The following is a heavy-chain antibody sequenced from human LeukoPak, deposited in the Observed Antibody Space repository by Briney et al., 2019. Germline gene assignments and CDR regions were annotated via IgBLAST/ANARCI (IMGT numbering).Heavy chain of an antibody. CDR1: GGSFSGYY. CDR3: ARGPNYDFWSGTFDY. D-gene: IGHD3-3*01. J-gene: IGHJ4*02. Sequence: SETLSLTCAVYGGSFSGYYWSWIRQPPGKGLEWIGEINHSGSTNYNPSLKSRVTISVDTSKNQFSLKLSSVTAADTAVYYCARGPNYDFWSGTFDYWGQGTLVTVSS. CDR2: INHSGST. V-gene: IGHV4-34*01.